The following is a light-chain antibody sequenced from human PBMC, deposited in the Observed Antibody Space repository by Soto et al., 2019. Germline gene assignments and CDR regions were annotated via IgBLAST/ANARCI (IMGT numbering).Light chain of an antibody. J-gene: IGLJ3*02. CDR2: EVT. CDR1: SSDIGAYNH. Sequence: QSVLTQPASVSGSPGQSTTISCTGTSSDIGAYNHVSWYQQHPGKAPKLMIYEVTNRPSGVSIRFSGSKSGSAASLTISGLQPEDEADYYCSSYSSITHWVFGGGTKLTVL. CDR3: SSYSSITHWV. V-gene: IGLV2-14*01.